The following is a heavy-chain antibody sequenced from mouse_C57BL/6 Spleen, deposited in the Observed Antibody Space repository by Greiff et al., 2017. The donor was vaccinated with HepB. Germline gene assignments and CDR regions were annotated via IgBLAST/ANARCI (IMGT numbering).Heavy chain of an antibody. CDR3: ARLGDSFAY. J-gene: IGHJ3*01. CDR1: GYTFTSYW. Sequence: QVQLQQPGAELVMPGASVKLSCKASGYTFTSYWMHCVKQRPGQGLEWIGEIDPSDSYTNYNQKFKGKSTLTVDKSSSTAYMQLSSLTSEDSAVYYCARLGDSFAYWGQGTLVTVSA. CDR2: IDPSDSYT. V-gene: IGHV1-69*01. D-gene: IGHD3-3*01.